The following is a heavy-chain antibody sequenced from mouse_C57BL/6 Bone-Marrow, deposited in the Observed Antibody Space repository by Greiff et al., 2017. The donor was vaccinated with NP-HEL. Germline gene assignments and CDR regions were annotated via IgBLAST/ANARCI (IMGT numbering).Heavy chain of an antibody. J-gene: IGHJ3*01. CDR3: ARIYYDYDDSFAY. Sequence: EVKLVESGGGLVKPGGSLKLSCAASGFTFSSYAMSWVRQTPEKRLEWVATISDGGSYTYYPDNVKGRFTISRDNAKNNLYLQMSHLKSEDTAMYYCARIYYDYDDSFAYWGQGTLVTVSA. CDR2: ISDGGSYT. V-gene: IGHV5-4*03. D-gene: IGHD2-4*01. CDR1: GFTFSSYA.